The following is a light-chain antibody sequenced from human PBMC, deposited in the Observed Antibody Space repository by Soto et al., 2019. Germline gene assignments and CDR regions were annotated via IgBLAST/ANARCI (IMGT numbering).Light chain of an antibody. CDR2: GAS. CDR3: QLYNKWPYT. CDR1: QSVSWD. V-gene: IGKV3-15*01. J-gene: IGKJ2*01. Sequence: EIVMTQSPATLSVSPGERPTLSCRASQSVSWDLAWYQQKPGQAPRLLIYGASTRVTGIPARFSGSGSGTEFTLTITSLQSEDFAIYYCQLYNKWPYTFGQGTKVDIK.